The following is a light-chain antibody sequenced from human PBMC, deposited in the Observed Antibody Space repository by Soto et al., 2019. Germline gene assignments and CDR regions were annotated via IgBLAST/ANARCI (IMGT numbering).Light chain of an antibody. CDR1: QSISGTY. Sequence: EIVLTQSPGTLSLSPGERATLSCRASQSISGTYLAWYQQKPGQAPRLLIYGASSRATGIPDRFSGSGSGTEFTLTISRLEPEDFAVYYCQRYGSSQGFTFRPGTKVDIK. CDR2: GAS. J-gene: IGKJ3*01. CDR3: QRYGSSQGFT. V-gene: IGKV3-20*01.